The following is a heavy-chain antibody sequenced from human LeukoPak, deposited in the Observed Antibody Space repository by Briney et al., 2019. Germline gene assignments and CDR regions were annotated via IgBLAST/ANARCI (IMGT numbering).Heavy chain of an antibody. D-gene: IGHD3-22*01. J-gene: IGHJ5*01. CDR3: ASLYYYDSSGYYKFDS. CDR1: GGSFSSSDYY. V-gene: IGHV4-39*01. CDR2: IYYSGST. Sequence: SETLSLTCTVSGGSFSSSDYYWGWIRRPPGKGLEWIGSIYYSGSTYYNPSLKSRVTISVDTSKNQFSLKLSSVTAADTAVYYCASLYYYDSSGYYKFDSWGQGTLVTVSS.